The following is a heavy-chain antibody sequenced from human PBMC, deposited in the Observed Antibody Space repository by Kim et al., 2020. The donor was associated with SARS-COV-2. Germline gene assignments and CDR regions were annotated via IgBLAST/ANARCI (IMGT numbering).Heavy chain of an antibody. D-gene: IGHD6-6*01. Sequence: SVKVSCKASGFTFTSSAVQWVRQARGQRLEWIGWIVVGSGNTNYAQKFQERVTITRDMSTSTAYMELSSLRSEDTAVYYCAAAHIAALAGMDVWGQGTTVTVSS. CDR3: AAAHIAALAGMDV. CDR1: GFTFTSSA. V-gene: IGHV1-58*01. CDR2: IVVGSGNT. J-gene: IGHJ6*02.